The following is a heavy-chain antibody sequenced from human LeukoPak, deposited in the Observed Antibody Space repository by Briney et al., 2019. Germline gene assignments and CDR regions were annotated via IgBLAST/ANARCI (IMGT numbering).Heavy chain of an antibody. J-gene: IGHJ4*02. Sequence: GGSLRLSCAASGFIVSSNYMTWVRQAPGKGLEWVSIIYSDGSTYYADSVKGRFTVSRDNSKNTLYLQMNSLRTEDTAVYYCASQFDYWGQGTLVTVSS. V-gene: IGHV3-66*04. CDR3: ASQFDY. CDR2: IYSDGST. CDR1: GFIVSSNY.